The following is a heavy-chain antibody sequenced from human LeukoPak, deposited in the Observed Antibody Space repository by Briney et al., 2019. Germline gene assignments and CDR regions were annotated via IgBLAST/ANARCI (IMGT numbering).Heavy chain of an antibody. V-gene: IGHV4-61*02. Sequence: PSQTLSLTCTVSGGSISSGSYYWSWIRQPAGKGLEWIGRIYTSGSTNYNPTLKSRVTISVDTSKNQFSLKLSSVTAADTAVYYCARLWLTSGTKINFDYWGQGTLVTVSS. CDR1: GGSISSGSYY. CDR3: ARLWLTSGTKINFDY. J-gene: IGHJ4*02. D-gene: IGHD3-10*01. CDR2: IYTSGST.